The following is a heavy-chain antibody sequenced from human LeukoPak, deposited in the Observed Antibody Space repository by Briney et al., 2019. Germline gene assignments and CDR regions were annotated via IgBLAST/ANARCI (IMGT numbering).Heavy chain of an antibody. CDR1: GFTFRTYW. CDR3: ARPRDSGWSKTWDY. CDR2: IKEDGSEK. Sequence: GGSLRLSCEGSGFTFRTYWMTWVRQAPGKGLEWVANIKEDGSEKYYVDSVKGRFTISRDNAQNSLYLQMNSLRAEDTAVYYCARPRDSGWSKTWDYWGQGTLVTVSS. V-gene: IGHV3-7*03. D-gene: IGHD6-13*01. J-gene: IGHJ4*02.